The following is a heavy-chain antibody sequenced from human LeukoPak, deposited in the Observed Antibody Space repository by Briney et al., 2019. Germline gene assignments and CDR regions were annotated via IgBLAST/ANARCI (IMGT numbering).Heavy chain of an antibody. D-gene: IGHD6-19*01. Sequence: SETLSLTCTVSGGSISSSSYYWGWIRQPPGKGLEWIGSIYYSVSTYYNPSLKSRVTISVDTSKNQFSLKLSSVTAADTAVYYCARWQVSSGPRAGYSSGWYAGFDYWGQGTLVTVSS. V-gene: IGHV4-39*07. J-gene: IGHJ4*02. CDR3: ARWQVSSGPRAGYSSGWYAGFDY. CDR2: IYYSVST. CDR1: GGSISSSSYY.